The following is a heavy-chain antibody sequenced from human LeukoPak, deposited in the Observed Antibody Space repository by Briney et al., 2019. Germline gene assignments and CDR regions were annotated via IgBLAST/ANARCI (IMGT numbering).Heavy chain of an antibody. V-gene: IGHV3-23*01. Sequence: SGGSLRLSCAASGFTFNTYTMNWVRQAPGQGLEWVAIFSGTGPSTYYAESVRGRFAILRDNSKNTLYLQMNSLGVEDTAIYYCAKMGSSVVNYYGMDVWGQGTTVTVSS. D-gene: IGHD4-23*01. J-gene: IGHJ6*02. CDR3: AKMGSSVVNYYGMDV. CDR1: GFTFNTYT. CDR2: FSGTGPST.